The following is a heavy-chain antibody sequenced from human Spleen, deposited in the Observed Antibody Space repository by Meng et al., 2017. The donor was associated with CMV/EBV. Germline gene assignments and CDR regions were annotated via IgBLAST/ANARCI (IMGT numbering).Heavy chain of an antibody. D-gene: IGHD3-3*01. CDR2: INSDGSST. Sequence: GESLKISCAASGFTFSSYWMHWVRQAPGKGLVWVSRINSDGSSTSYADSVKGRFTISRDNAKNSLYLQMNSLRAEDTAVYYCASSIFGVVMRTYYYYYGMDVWGQGTTVTAP. CDR1: GFTFSSYW. V-gene: IGHV3-74*01. J-gene: IGHJ6*02. CDR3: ASSIFGVVMRTYYYYYGMDV.